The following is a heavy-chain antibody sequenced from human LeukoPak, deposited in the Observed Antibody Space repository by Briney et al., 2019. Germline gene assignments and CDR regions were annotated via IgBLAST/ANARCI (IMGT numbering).Heavy chain of an antibody. D-gene: IGHD3-10*01. CDR3: AKPLTYYYDSGNFYNGPFFDY. Sequence: GGSLRLSCAASGFSFSNYEMDWVRQAPGKGLEWVALISLDGSAKYYADSVKGRFTISRDNSKNTLYLQMNSLRAEDTAVYYCAKPLTYYYDSGNFYNGPFFDYWGQGTLVTVSS. CDR1: GFSFSNYE. V-gene: IGHV3-30*18. J-gene: IGHJ4*02. CDR2: ISLDGSAK.